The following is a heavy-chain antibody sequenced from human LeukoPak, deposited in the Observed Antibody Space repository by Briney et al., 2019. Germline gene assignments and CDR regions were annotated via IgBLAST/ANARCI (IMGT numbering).Heavy chain of an antibody. CDR3: ARQYYDFWSGYYFDY. V-gene: IGHV4-34*01. CDR1: GGSFSGYY. Sequence: SETLSLTCAVYGGSFSGYYWSWIRQPPGKGLEWIGEINHSGSTNYNPSLKSRVTISVDTSKNQFSLMLSSVTAADTAVYYCARQYYDFWSGYYFDYWGQGTLVTVSS. J-gene: IGHJ4*02. D-gene: IGHD3-3*01. CDR2: INHSGST.